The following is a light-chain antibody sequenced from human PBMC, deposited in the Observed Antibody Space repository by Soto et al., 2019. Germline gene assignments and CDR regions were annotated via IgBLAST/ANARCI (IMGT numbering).Light chain of an antibody. V-gene: IGKV3-20*01. CDR2: SAS. Sequence: IVLTQSPGTLSLSPGERATVSCRASQIVSSTYLAWYQQKPGQAPRLLIHSASSRATGIPDRFSGSGYGTDFTLTISRLEPEDFAVYYCQQYGNSPPTTFGGGTKVEIK. J-gene: IGKJ4*01. CDR1: QIVSSTY. CDR3: QQYGNSPPTT.